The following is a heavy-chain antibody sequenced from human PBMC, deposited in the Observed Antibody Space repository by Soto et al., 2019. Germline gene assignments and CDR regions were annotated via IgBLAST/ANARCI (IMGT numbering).Heavy chain of an antibody. CDR2: IFPGDSDT. CDR3: VLPRSSYGYNF. V-gene: IGHV5-51*01. J-gene: IGHJ4*02. CDR1: GYNFGAYW. Sequence: RGESLKISCQGSGYNFGAYWIGWVRQMPGKGLEWMGIIFPGDSDTRYRPSFQGQVTISVDRSINTAYLQWSSLKASDTAMYYCVLPRSSYGYNFWGQGTLVTVSS. D-gene: IGHD5-18*01.